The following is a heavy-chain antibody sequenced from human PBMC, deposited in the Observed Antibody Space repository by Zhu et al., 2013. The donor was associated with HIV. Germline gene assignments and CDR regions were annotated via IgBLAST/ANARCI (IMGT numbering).Heavy chain of an antibody. Sequence: QVQLVQSGAEVKKPGSSVKVSCKASGGTFNNYVISWVRQAPGQGLEWMGGIIPIFDTANYAQKFQGRLTVTADESTSTTYMELSSLRSEDTAVYFCARKREPVDYGDYDFWDNNWFDPWGQGTLGHCLL. D-gene: IGHD4-17*01. V-gene: IGHV1-69*01. CDR1: GGTFNNYV. CDR2: IIPIFDTA. CDR3: ARKREPVDYGDYDFWDNNWFDP. J-gene: IGHJ5*02.